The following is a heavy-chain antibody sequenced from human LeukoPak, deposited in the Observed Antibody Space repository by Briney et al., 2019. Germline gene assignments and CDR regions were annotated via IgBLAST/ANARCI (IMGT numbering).Heavy chain of an antibody. CDR3: ARGWGNCTNGVCYSWAFDI. V-gene: IGHV4-34*01. Sequence: SETLSLTCAVSGGSFSGYYWSWIRQPPGKGLEWIGEINHSGSTNYNPSLKSRVTISVDTSKNQFSLKLSSVTAADTAVYYCARGWGNCTNGVCYSWAFDIWGQGTMVTVSS. CDR2: INHSGST. J-gene: IGHJ3*02. CDR1: GGSFSGYY. D-gene: IGHD2-8*01.